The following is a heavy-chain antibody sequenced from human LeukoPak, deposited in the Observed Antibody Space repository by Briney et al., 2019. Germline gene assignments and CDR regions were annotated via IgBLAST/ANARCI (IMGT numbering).Heavy chain of an antibody. CDR2: ISAYNGNT. D-gene: IGHD2-15*01. V-gene: IGHV1-18*01. CDR1: GYTFTSYG. CDR3: ARPMLGYCSGGSCYHLDY. J-gene: IGHJ4*02. Sequence: ASVKVSCKASGYTFTSYGISWVRQAPGQGLEWMGWISAYNGNTNYAQNLQGRVTLTTDTSTSTAYMELRSLRSDDTAVYYCARPMLGYCSGGSCYHLDYWGQGTLVTVSS.